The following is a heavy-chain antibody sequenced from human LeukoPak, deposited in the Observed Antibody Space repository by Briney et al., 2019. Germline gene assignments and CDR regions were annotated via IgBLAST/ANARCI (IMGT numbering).Heavy chain of an antibody. J-gene: IGHJ4*02. CDR2: IRYDESNK. V-gene: IGHV3-30*02. Sequence: PGGSLRLSCAASGFTFSNYGMHWVRQAPGKGLEWVAFIRYDESNKYYADSVKGRFTISRDNAKNTVYLQMNSLRAEDTAVYYCVRDWGYDSSGYWQKYFDTWGQGTLVTVSS. CDR1: GFTFSNYG. D-gene: IGHD3-22*01. CDR3: VRDWGYDSSGYWQKYFDT.